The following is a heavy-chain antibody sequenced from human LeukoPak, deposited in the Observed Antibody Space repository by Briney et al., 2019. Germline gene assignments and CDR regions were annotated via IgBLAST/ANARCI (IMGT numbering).Heavy chain of an antibody. V-gene: IGHV3-30*02. CDR3: AKARTTVTSPETNFDY. D-gene: IGHD4-17*01. Sequence: GGSLRLSCAASGFTFDDYGMSWVRQAPGKGLEWVAFIRYDGSNKYYADSVKGRFTISRDNSKNTLYLQMNSLRAEDTAVYYCAKARTTVTSPETNFDYWGQGTLVTVSS. J-gene: IGHJ4*02. CDR1: GFTFDDYG. CDR2: IRYDGSNK.